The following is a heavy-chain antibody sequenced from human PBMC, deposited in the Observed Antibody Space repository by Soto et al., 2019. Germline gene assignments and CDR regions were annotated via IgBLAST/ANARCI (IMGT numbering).Heavy chain of an antibody. CDR3: ARHRCSSTSCYENWFDP. J-gene: IGHJ5*02. D-gene: IGHD2-2*01. Sequence: SETLSLTCTVSGGSISSSSYYWGWIRQPPGKGLEWIGSIYYSGSTYYNPSLKSQVTISVETSKNQFSLKLSSVTAADTAVYYCARHRCSSTSCYENWFDPWGQGTLVTVSS. CDR1: GGSISSSSYY. CDR2: IYYSGST. V-gene: IGHV4-39*01.